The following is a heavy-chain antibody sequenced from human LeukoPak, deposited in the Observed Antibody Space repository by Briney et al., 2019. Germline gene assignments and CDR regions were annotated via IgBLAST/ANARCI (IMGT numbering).Heavy chain of an antibody. CDR2: IRYDGSNK. CDR1: GFTFSSYG. CDR3: AKDTRAFRDGYNWFDY. J-gene: IGHJ4*02. D-gene: IGHD5-24*01. V-gene: IGHV3-30*02. Sequence: PGGSLRLSCAASGFTFSSYGMHWVRQAPGKGLEWVAFIRYDGSNKYYADSVKGRFTISRDNSKNTLYLQINSLRAEDTAVYYCAKDTRAFRDGYNWFDYWGQGTLVTVSS.